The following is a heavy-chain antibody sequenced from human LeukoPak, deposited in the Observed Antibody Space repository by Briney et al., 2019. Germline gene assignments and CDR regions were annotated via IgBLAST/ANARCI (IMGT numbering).Heavy chain of an antibody. Sequence: SQTLSLTCTVSGGSISSGGYYWSWIRQPPGKGLEWIGYIYHSGSTYYNPSLKSRVTISVDRSKNQFSLKLSSVTAADTAVYYCARGQREYYYDTRLDYWGQGTLVTVSS. CDR1: GGSISSGGYY. D-gene: IGHD3-22*01. V-gene: IGHV4-30-2*01. CDR3: ARGQREYYYDTRLDY. J-gene: IGHJ4*02. CDR2: IYHSGST.